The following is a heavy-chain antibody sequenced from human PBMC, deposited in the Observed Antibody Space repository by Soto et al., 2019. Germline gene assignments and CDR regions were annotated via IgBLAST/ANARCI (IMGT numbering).Heavy chain of an antibody. CDR1: EFTFGGRS. V-gene: IGHV3-74*01. Sequence: EVQLVESGGGLVQPGGSLSLSFAPSEFTFGGRSLHWVRQAPGKGLVWVSGIDKVGTDSTYADSVKGRFTSSRDNAKNTVYLQMNSLRVEDTAVYYCARGWFGPDVWGKGTTVTVSS. CDR3: ARGWFGPDV. D-gene: IGHD3-10*01. CDR2: IDKVGTDS. J-gene: IGHJ6*03.